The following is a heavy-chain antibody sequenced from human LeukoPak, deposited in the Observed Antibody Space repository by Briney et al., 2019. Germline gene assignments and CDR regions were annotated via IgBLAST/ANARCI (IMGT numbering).Heavy chain of an antibody. CDR3: ASYDILTGYRYFQH. Sequence: GASVKVSCKASGYTFTSYGISWVRQAPGQGLEWMGWISAYNGNTNYAQKLQGRVTMTTDTSTSTAYMELRSLRSDGTAVYYCASYDILTGYRYFQHWGQGTLVTVSS. J-gene: IGHJ1*01. V-gene: IGHV1-18*04. CDR1: GYTFTSYG. D-gene: IGHD3-9*01. CDR2: ISAYNGNT.